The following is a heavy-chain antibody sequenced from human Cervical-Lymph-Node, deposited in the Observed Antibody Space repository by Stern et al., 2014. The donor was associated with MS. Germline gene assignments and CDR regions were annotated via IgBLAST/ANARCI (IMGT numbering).Heavy chain of an antibody. V-gene: IGHV4-39*01. CDR1: GGSISSSSYY. Sequence: QLQLQESVPGLVKPAETLSLHCTVSGGSISSSSYYWGWIRQPPGKGLVWIGMFIFSVTTSYHPPLMIRATISLATSKTQSSLRWTSLTASDTGVYYCASLRGGMDVWGQGTTVAVSS. CDR3: ASLRGGMDV. J-gene: IGHJ6*02. D-gene: IGHD3-10*01. CDR2: FIFSVTT.